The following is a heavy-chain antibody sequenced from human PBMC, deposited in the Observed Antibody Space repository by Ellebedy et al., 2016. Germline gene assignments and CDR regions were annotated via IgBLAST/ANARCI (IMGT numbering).Heavy chain of an antibody. CDR2: IWYDGSNK. J-gene: IGHJ1*01. CDR3: ARAPTATTGTEYFQH. D-gene: IGHD4-17*01. CDR1: GFTFSSYG. Sequence: GGSLRLSCAASGFTFSSYGMHWVRQAPGKGLEWVAVIWYDGSNKYYADSVKGRFTISRDNSKNTLYLQMNSLRAEDTAVYYCARAPTATTGTEYFQHWGQGTLVTVSS. V-gene: IGHV3-33*08.